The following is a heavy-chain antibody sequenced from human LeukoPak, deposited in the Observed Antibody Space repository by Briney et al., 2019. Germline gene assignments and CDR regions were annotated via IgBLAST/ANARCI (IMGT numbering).Heavy chain of an antibody. CDR3: ARTSPLIQLWLRGWFDP. J-gene: IGHJ5*02. Sequence: GASVKVSCKASGYTFTSYGINWVRQAPGQGLEWMGWINPNSGGTNYAQKFQGRVTMTRDTSISTAYMELSRLRSDDTAVYYCARTSPLIQLWLRGWFDPWGQGTLVTVSS. CDR1: GYTFTSYG. CDR2: INPNSGGT. D-gene: IGHD5-18*01. V-gene: IGHV1-2*02.